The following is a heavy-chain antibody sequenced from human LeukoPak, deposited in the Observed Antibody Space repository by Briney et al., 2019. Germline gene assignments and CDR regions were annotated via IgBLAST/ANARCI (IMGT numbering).Heavy chain of an antibody. CDR2: IYHSGST. J-gene: IGHJ4*02. CDR1: GGSISSYY. V-gene: IGHV4-59*08. CDR3: ARRYQVAAFYYFDY. Sequence: PSETLSLTCTVSGGSISSYYWSWIRQPPGKGLEWIGSIYHSGSTYYNPSLKSRVTISVDTSKNQFSLKLSSVTAADTAVYYCARRYQVAAFYYFDYWGQGTLLTVSS. D-gene: IGHD2-15*01.